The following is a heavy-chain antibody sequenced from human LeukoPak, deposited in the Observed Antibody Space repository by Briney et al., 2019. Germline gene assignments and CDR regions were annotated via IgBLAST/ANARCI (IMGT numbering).Heavy chain of an antibody. CDR3: ALARGYSGYDFGY. V-gene: IGHV3-21*04. D-gene: IGHD5-12*01. CDR2: ISSSSSYI. Sequence: GGSLRLSCAASGFTFSSYSMNWVRQAPGKGLEWVSSISSSSSYIYYADSVKGRFTISRDNAKNSLYLQMNSLRAEDTAVYYCALARGYSGYDFGYWGQGTLVTVSS. CDR1: GFTFSSYS. J-gene: IGHJ4*02.